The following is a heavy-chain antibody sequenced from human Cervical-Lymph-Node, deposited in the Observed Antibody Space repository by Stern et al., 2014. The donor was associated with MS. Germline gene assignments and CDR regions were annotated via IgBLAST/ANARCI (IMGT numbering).Heavy chain of an antibody. D-gene: IGHD5-12*01. CDR2: IIPIFDTP. Sequence: VQLVQSGAEVKKPGSSVNVSCKASGGTFTSFSINWVRQVPGQSLEWMGGIIPIFDTPNLAQKFQGRVTITADCSTSTVYMSLNSRRSDNTAVYYCVLPAKVATAAFDVWGRGTMVTVSS. CDR3: VLPAKVATAAFDV. V-gene: IGHV1-69*01. CDR1: GGTFTSFS. J-gene: IGHJ3*01.